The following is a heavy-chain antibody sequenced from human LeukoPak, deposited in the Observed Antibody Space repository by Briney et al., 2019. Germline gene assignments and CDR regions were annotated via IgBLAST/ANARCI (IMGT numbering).Heavy chain of an antibody. Sequence: GGSLRLSCAASGFTFDDYAMHWVRQAPGKGLEWVSGISWNSDNIGYADSVKGRFTISRDSAKNSLYLQMNSLRAEDTALYYCAKGKWYSGTYHFDYWGQGTLVTVSS. CDR3: AKGKWYSGTYHFDY. CDR1: GFTFDDYA. V-gene: IGHV3-9*01. D-gene: IGHD1-26*01. CDR2: ISWNSDNI. J-gene: IGHJ4*02.